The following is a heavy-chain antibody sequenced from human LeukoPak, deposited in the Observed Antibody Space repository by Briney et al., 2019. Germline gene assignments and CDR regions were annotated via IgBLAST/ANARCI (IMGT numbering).Heavy chain of an antibody. CDR1: GFTFSSYG. D-gene: IGHD4-17*01. V-gene: IGHV3-30*18. CDR3: AKDEDHDYGDYYFDS. CDR2: ISYDGSNE. Sequence: PGGSLRLSCAASGFTFSSYGMHWVRQAPGKGLEWVAGISYDGSNEYYADSVKGRFTISRDDSKNTLYLQMNSLRAEDTAVYYCAKDEDHDYGDYYFDSWGQGTLVTVSS. J-gene: IGHJ4*02.